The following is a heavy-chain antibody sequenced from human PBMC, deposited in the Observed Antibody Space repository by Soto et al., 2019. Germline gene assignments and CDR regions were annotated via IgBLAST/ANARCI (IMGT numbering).Heavy chain of an antibody. J-gene: IGHJ4*02. CDR3: ARVNSNGYYYVEGYFDY. V-gene: IGHV1-18*01. CDR1: GYTFTSYG. CDR2: ISAYNGNT. Sequence: ASVKVSCKASGYTFTSYGISWVRQAPGQGLEWMGWISAYNGNTNYAQKLQGSVTMTTDTSTSTAYMELRSLRSDDTAVSYWARVNSNGYYYVEGYFDYWGQGTLVTVSS. D-gene: IGHD3-22*01.